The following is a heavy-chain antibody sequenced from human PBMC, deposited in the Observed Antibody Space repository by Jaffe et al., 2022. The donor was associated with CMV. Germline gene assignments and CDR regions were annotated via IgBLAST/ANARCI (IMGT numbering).Heavy chain of an antibody. CDR3: ARVGITGTPTYYFDY. D-gene: IGHD1-20*01. Sequence: EVQLVESGGGLVQPGGSLRLSCAASGFTFSSYWMHWVRQAPGKGLVWVSRINSDGSSTSYADSVKGRFTISRDNAKNTLYLQMNSLRAEDTAVYYCARVGITGTPTYYFDYWGQGTLVTVSS. V-gene: IGHV3-74*01. CDR1: GFTFSSYW. CDR2: INSDGSST. J-gene: IGHJ4*02.